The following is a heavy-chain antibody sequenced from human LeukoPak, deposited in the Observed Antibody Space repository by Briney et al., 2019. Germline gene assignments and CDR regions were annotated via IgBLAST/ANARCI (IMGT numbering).Heavy chain of an antibody. J-gene: IGHJ6*02. CDR1: GYTFTSYD. Sequence: ASVKVSCKASGYTFTSYDINWVRQATGQGLEWMGWMNPNSGNTGYAQKFQGRVTMTRNTSISTAYMELGSLRSEDTAVYYCAREGHNGGDLDVWGQGTTVTVSS. V-gene: IGHV1-8*02. CDR2: MNPNSGNT. D-gene: IGHD2-21*02. CDR3: AREGHNGGDLDV.